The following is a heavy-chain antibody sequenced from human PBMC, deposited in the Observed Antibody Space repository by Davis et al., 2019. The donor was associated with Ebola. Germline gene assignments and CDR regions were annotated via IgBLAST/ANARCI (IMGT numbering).Heavy chain of an antibody. Sequence: MPSETLSLTCTVSGCSISSGGYYWSWIRQHPGKGLEWIGYIYYSGSTYYNPSLKSRVTISVDTSKNQFSLKLSSVTAADTAVYYCARVGILPGRHYGMDVWGQGTTVTVSS. CDR3: ARVGILPGRHYGMDV. CDR1: GCSISSGGYY. D-gene: IGHD1-26*01. CDR2: IYYSGST. J-gene: IGHJ6*02. V-gene: IGHV4-31*03.